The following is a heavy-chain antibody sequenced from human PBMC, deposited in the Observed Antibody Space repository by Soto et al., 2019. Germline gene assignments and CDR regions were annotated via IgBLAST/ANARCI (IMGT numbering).Heavy chain of an antibody. V-gene: IGHV3-23*01. CDR1: GFTFSSYA. CDR3: ARDFGYNYGYDAFDI. Sequence: GGSLRPSCAASGFTFSSYAMSWVRQAPGKGLEWVSGISGSGGSTYYVDSVKGRFTISRDNSKNTLYLQMNSLRAEDTAVYYSARDFGYNYGYDAFDIWGQGTMVTVSS. D-gene: IGHD5-18*01. J-gene: IGHJ3*02. CDR2: ISGSGGST.